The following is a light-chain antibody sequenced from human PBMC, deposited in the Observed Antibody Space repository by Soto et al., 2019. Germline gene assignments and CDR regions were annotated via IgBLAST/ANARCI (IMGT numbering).Light chain of an antibody. CDR1: QSVSGY. CDR2: DAS. CDR3: QQRSNWPCS. V-gene: IGKV3-11*01. Sequence: EIVLTQSPATLSLSPGNRATLSCRASQSVSGYLACYQQKPGQAPRLLIYDASNRATGIPARFSGSGSGTDFALTNTSLEPEDFAVYYCQQRSNWPCSFGGGTKVEI. J-gene: IGKJ4*01.